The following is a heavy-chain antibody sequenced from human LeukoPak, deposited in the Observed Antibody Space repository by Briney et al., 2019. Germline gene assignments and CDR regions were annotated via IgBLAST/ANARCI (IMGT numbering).Heavy chain of an antibody. D-gene: IGHD5-24*01. V-gene: IGHV3-7*01. CDR3: ARSGWWMATNFGY. CDR1: GFTFSSYW. CDR2: IKQDGSEK. J-gene: IGHJ4*02. Sequence: GGSLRLSCAASGFTFSSYWMSWVRQAPGKGLEWVANIKQDGSEKYYVDSVKGRFTISRDNAKNSLYLQMNSLRAEDTAVYHCARSGWWMATNFGYWGQGTLVTVSS.